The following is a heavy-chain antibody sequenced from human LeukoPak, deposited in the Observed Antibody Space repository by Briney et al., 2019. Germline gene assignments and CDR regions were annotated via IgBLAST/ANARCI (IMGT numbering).Heavy chain of an antibody. CDR1: GFTFSSYG. V-gene: IGHV3-33*01. Sequence: GRSPRLSCAASGFTFSSYGMHWVRQAPGKGLEWVAVIWYDGSNKYYADSVKGRFTISRDNSKNTLYLQMNSLRAEDTAVYYCARDGYCSGGSCYNFDYWGQGTLVTVSS. CDR2: IWYDGSNK. D-gene: IGHD2-15*01. J-gene: IGHJ4*02. CDR3: ARDGYCSGGSCYNFDY.